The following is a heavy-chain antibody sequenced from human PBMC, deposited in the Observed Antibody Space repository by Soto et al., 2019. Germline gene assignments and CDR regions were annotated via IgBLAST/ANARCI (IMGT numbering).Heavy chain of an antibody. Sequence: GGSLRLSWAASGISFSSYGMHWVRPAPDKRLEWVAGISYDGSNKYYADSVKGRFTISRDNAKNTLYLQMNSLRAEDTAVYYCAKDHQYQPPLYYFNYWGQGTLVTVSS. CDR3: AKDHQYQPPLYYFNY. CDR1: GISFSSYG. D-gene: IGHD2-2*01. CDR2: ISYDGSNK. J-gene: IGHJ4*02. V-gene: IGHV3-30*18.